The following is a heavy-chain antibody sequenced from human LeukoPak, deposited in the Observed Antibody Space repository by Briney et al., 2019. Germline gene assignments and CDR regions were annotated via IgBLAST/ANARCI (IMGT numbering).Heavy chain of an antibody. D-gene: IGHD3-22*01. CDR1: GGSISSYY. J-gene: IGHJ4*02. CDR3: ARYDSRGDYYFDY. V-gene: IGHV4-59*01. Sequence: PSETLSLTCTVSGGSISSYYWSWLRQTPGKGLEYIGYIYGSGSTNYNPSLKSRVTISVDTSKNQFSLQLSSVTAADTAVYYCARYDSRGDYYFDYWGQGTLVTVSS. CDR2: IYGSGST.